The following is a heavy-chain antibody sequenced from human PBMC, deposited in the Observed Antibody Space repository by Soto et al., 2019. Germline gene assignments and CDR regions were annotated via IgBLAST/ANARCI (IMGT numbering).Heavy chain of an antibody. CDR3: ARVYDILTGNWFDP. CDR1: GGTFSSYA. V-gene: IGHV1-69*12. D-gene: IGHD3-9*01. Sequence: QVQLVQSGAEVKKPGSSVKVSCKASGGTFSSYAISWVRQAPGQGLEWMGGIIPIFGTANYAQKFQGRVTINAYESTSTAYMDLSSLRSEDTAVYYCARVYDILTGNWFDPWGQGTLVTVSS. CDR2: IIPIFGTA. J-gene: IGHJ5*02.